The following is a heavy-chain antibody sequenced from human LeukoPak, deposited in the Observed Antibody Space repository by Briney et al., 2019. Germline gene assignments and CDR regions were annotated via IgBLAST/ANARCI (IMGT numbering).Heavy chain of an antibody. J-gene: IGHJ4*02. CDR2: IHYIGAT. D-gene: IGHD1-26*01. CDR3: ARPSTSGSYYY. CDR1: GGSISSSDCC. V-gene: IGHV4-39*01. Sequence: SETLSLTCTVSGGSISSSDCCWGWIRQPPGKGLEWIGSIHYIGATYYYPSLKSRVTISVDTSKNQFSLKLTSVTAADTAVYCCARPSTSGSYYYWSQGILVTVSS.